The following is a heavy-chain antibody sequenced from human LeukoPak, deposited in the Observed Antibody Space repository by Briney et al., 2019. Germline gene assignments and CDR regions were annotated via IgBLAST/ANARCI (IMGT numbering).Heavy chain of an antibody. CDR3: VQEGPRGLAFDI. V-gene: IGHV3-23*01. Sequence: GGSLRLSCEASGVTFNSYVMSWVRQAPGKGPEWVSGISGSGSGTYYADSVKGRFAISRDNSKNALYLQMNSLRVEDTAVYYCVQEGPRGLAFDIWGQGTKVTVSS. CDR1: GVTFNSYV. J-gene: IGHJ3*02. CDR2: ISGSGSGT.